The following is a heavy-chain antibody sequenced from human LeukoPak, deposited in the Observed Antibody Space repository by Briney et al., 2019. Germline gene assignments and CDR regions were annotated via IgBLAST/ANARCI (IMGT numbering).Heavy chain of an antibody. CDR3: ARGYCSGGSCYSRTLGY. CDR2: TYYSGNT. Sequence: SETLSLTCTVSGGSVSSGSYYWSWIRQPPGKGLEWIGYTYYSGNTNYNPSLKSRVTISVDTSKNQFSLKLSSVTAADTAVYYCARGYCSGGSCYSRTLGYWGQGTLVTVSS. D-gene: IGHD2-15*01. CDR1: GGSVSSGSYY. V-gene: IGHV4-61*01. J-gene: IGHJ4*02.